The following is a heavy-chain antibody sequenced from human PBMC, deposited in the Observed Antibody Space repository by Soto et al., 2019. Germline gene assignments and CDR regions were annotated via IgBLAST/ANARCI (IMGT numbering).Heavy chain of an antibody. D-gene: IGHD6-25*01. Sequence: PGGSLRLSCAASGFTFSSYGIHWVRQAPGKGLEWVAIIYYDGSNKYYADSVKGRFTISRDNSKNSLYLQMNSLRAEDTAVYYCARDKTLSGSLDYWGQGTPVTVSS. J-gene: IGHJ4*02. V-gene: IGHV3-33*01. CDR3: ARDKTLSGSLDY. CDR1: GFTFSSYG. CDR2: IYYDGSNK.